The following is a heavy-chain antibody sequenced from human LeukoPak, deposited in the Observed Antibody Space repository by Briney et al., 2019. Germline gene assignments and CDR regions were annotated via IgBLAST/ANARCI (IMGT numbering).Heavy chain of an antibody. Sequence: PSETLSLTCTVSGGSISTYYWSWIRQPPGKGLEWIGYIYYSGSTNYNPSLKSRVTISVDTSKNQFSLKLSSVTAADTAVYYCAREGYCTNGVCPTGYGMDVWGQGTTVTVSS. CDR3: AREGYCTNGVCPTGYGMDV. V-gene: IGHV4-59*01. CDR2: IYYSGST. CDR1: GGSISTYY. D-gene: IGHD2-8*01. J-gene: IGHJ6*02.